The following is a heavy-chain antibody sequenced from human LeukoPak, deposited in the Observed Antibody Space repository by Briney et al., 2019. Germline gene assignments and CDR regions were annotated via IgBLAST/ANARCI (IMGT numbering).Heavy chain of an antibody. CDR3: ARMGRGLGVRGAARYFDL. J-gene: IGHJ2*01. D-gene: IGHD3-10*01. CDR2: INHSGST. Sequence: SETLSLTCAVYGGSFSVYYWSWIRQPPGKGLEWIGEINHSGSTNYNPSLKSRVTISVDTSKNQFSLKLSSVTAADTAVYYCARMGRGLGVRGAARYFDLWGRGTLVTVSS. CDR1: GGSFSVYY. V-gene: IGHV4-34*01.